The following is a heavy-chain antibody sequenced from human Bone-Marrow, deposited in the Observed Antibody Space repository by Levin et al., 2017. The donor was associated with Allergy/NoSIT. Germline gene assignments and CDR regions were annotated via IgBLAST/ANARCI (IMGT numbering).Heavy chain of an antibody. V-gene: IGHV6-1*01. Sequence: SQTLSLPCAISGDSVSSTSAAWNWIRLSPSRGLEWLGRTYYRSQWYNDYAVSVKSRITINPDTSKNQFSLQLNSVIPEDTAVYYCARGTTSRYFDYRGQGTLVTVSS. CDR2: TYYRSQWYN. CDR3: ARGTTSRYFDY. J-gene: IGHJ4*02. CDR1: GDSVSSTSAA. D-gene: IGHD4-17*01.